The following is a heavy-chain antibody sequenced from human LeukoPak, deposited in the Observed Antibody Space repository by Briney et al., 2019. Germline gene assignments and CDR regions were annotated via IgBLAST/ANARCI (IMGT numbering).Heavy chain of an antibody. D-gene: IGHD3-22*01. J-gene: IGHJ4*02. CDR2: IKQDGSEK. CDR3: TRDEHQYYHASSGRFDY. Sequence: GGSLRLSCAASGFTFSYYWMGWVRQAPGKGLEWVANIKQDGSEKYYVDSVKGRFTISRDNAKNSLYLQMNSMRAEDTAVYYCTRDEHQYYHASSGRFDYWGQGILVTVSS. CDR1: GFTFSYYW. V-gene: IGHV3-7*04.